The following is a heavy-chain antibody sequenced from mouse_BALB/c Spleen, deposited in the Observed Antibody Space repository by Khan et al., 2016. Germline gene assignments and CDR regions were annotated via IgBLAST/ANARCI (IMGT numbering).Heavy chain of an antibody. CDR3: ARSNRNCVWVAY. CDR2: INYSGST. Sequence: EVQLQESGPSLVKPSQTLSLTCSVTGDPITSGYWNWTRKFPGNKLEYMGYINYSGSTHYNPSLKSRISITRDTSKNQYYLQLNSVTTEDIATYSCARSNRNCVWVAYWGQGSLVTVSA. D-gene: IGHD2-14*01. V-gene: IGHV3-8*02. CDR1: GDPITSGY. J-gene: IGHJ3*01.